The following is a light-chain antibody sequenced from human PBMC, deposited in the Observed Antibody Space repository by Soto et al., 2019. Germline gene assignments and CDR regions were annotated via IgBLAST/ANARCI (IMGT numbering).Light chain of an antibody. J-gene: IGKJ3*01. CDR3: QKYNSAPFT. CDR1: QGISNY. V-gene: IGKV1-27*01. CDR2: AAS. Sequence: DIQMTQSPSSLSASVGDRVTITCRASQGISNYLAWYQQKPGKVPKLLIYAASTLQSGVPSRFSGSGSGTDFTLPISSLQPEDVANYNCQKYNSAPFTFDHGTKVDIK.